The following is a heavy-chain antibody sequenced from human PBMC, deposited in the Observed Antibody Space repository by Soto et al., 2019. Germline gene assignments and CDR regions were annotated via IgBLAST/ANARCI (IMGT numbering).Heavy chain of an antibody. J-gene: IGHJ4*02. V-gene: IGHV1-24*01. CDR3: ATGGEGRQQWLAVGGY. CDR1: GYTPTELS. Sequence: ASVKVSCKVSGYTPTELSMHWVRQAPGKGLEWMGGFDPEDGETIYAQKFQGRVTMTEDTSTDTAYMELSSLRSEDTAVYYCATGGEGRQQWLAVGGYWGQGTLVTVSS. D-gene: IGHD6-19*01. CDR2: FDPEDGET.